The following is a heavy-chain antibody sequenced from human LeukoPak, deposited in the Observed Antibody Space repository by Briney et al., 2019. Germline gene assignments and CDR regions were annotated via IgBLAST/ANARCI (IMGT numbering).Heavy chain of an antibody. V-gene: IGHV4-34*01. J-gene: IGHJ6*03. D-gene: IGHD1-1*01. CDR2: INHSGST. Sequence: SSETMSLTCAVYGGSFSGYYWSWIRQPPGKGLEWIGEINHSGSTNYNPSLKSRVTISVDTSKNQFSLKLSSVTAADTAVYYCARCSTGTYYYYYYMDVWGKGTTVTVSS. CDR3: ARCSTGTYYYYYYMDV. CDR1: GGSFSGYY.